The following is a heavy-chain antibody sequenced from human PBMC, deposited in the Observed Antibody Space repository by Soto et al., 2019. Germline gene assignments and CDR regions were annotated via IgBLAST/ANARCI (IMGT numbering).Heavy chain of an antibody. D-gene: IGHD2-8*01. V-gene: IGHV1-2*04. CDR1: GYSFTDYH. CDR2: INPKSGGT. J-gene: IGHJ6*02. Sequence: ASVKVSCKASGYSFTDYHMHWVRQAPGQGLEWLGRINPKSGGTSTAQKFQGWVTMTTDTSISTASMELTRLTSDDTAIYYCARGDSTDCSNGVCSFFYNHDMDVWGQGTTVTVSS. CDR3: ARGDSTDCSNGVCSFFYNHDMDV.